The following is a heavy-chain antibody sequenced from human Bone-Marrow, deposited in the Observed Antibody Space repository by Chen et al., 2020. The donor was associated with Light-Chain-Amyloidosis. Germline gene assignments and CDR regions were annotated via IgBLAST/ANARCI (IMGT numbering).Heavy chain of an antibody. Sequence: EVKLVESGGALVQPGGSLRLSCAASGFTFSGYSMNWVRQAPGKGLEWISYIGWRSGVIFYADSVKGRFTISRDNVQNSLYLQMNSLRVEDTGLYYCTRDSGEAAADDYWGQGTLVTVSA. CDR2: IGWRSGVI. J-gene: IGHJ4*02. CDR1: GFTFSGYS. CDR3: TRDSGEAAADDY. D-gene: IGHD6-13*01. V-gene: IGHV3-48*01.